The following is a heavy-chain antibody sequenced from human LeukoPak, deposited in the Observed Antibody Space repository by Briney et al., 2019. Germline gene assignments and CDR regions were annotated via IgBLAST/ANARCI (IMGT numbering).Heavy chain of an antibody. Sequence: GSLRLSCAASGFTFTDYWMTWVRQAPGKGLEWVANIEQDGSTKYYVDSVEGRFTISRDNARNSQYLQMNSLRVEDTAVYYCARDPGSYTSYWGQGTLVTVSS. CDR3: ARDPGSYTSY. CDR1: GFTFTDYW. CDR2: IEQDGSTK. J-gene: IGHJ4*02. V-gene: IGHV3-7*01. D-gene: IGHD1-26*01.